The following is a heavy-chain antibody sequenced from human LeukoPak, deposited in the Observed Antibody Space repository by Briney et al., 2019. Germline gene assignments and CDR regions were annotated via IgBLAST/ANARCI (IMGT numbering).Heavy chain of an antibody. J-gene: IGHJ4*02. Sequence: SETLSPTCAVYGGSLSGYYWGWIRQPPGKGLEWIGEINHSGSTNYNPSLKSRVTISVATSKNQLSLKLSAVTAADTPVYYAAGHGTGSTSYDSSGYYSYWGQGTLVTVSS. V-gene: IGHV4-34*01. CDR2: INHSGST. D-gene: IGHD3-22*01. CDR1: GGSLSGYY. CDR3: AGHGTGSTSYDSSGYYSY.